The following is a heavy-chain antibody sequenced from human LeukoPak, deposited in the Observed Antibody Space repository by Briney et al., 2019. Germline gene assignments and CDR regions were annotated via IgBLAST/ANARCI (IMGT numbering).Heavy chain of an antibody. Sequence: GGSLRLSCAASGFTFSSYEMNWVRQAPGKGLEWVSYISSSGSTIYYADSVKGRFTISRDNAKNSLYLQMNSLRAEDTAVYYCARVTEQWLVQLLDYWGQGTLVTVSS. J-gene: IGHJ4*02. V-gene: IGHV3-48*03. CDR3: ARVTEQWLVQLLDY. CDR1: GFTFSSYE. D-gene: IGHD6-19*01. CDR2: ISSSGSTI.